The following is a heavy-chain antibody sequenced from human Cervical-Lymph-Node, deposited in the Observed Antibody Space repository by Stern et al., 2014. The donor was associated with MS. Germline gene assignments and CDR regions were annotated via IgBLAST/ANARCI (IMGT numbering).Heavy chain of an antibody. CDR2: ISAYNGNT. V-gene: IGHV1-18*01. Sequence: VQLVQSGVDVKKPGASVKVSCKASGYTFRDYGITWIRQAPGQGLEWMGWISAYNGNTHYAQMMQGRVTMTTDTSTSTAYMELRSLTSDDTAVYYCARSSFSNSSLFDYWGQGTLLVVSS. CDR1: GYTFRDYG. CDR3: ARSSFSNSSLFDY. J-gene: IGHJ4*02. D-gene: IGHD6-6*01.